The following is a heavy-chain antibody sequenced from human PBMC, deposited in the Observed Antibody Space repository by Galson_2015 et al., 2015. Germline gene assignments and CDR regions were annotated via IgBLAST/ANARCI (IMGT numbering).Heavy chain of an antibody. D-gene: IGHD4-17*01. V-gene: IGHV3-23*01. CDR1: GFTFSSYA. CDR2: ISGSGSST. J-gene: IGHJ3*02. Sequence: SLRLSCAASGFTFSSYALSWVRQAPGKGLAWVSAISGSGSSTYYADSVKGRFTISRDNSKNTLYLQVNSLRAEDTAVYYCAKDHTQHSTVTLDAFDIWGQGTMVTVSS. CDR3: AKDHTQHSTVTLDAFDI.